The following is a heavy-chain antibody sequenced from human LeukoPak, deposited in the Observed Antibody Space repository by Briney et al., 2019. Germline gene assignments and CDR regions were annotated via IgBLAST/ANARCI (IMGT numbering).Heavy chain of an antibody. CDR2: VSGSGGST. Sequence: GGSLRLSCLASGFTFSSYAMSWVRQAPGKGLEWVSDVSGSGGSTYYADSVKGRFTISRDNSKNTLYLQMNSLRAEDTAVYYCAPWLVLNWFDPWGQGTLVTVSS. CDR3: APWLVLNWFDP. J-gene: IGHJ5*02. CDR1: GFTFSSYA. V-gene: IGHV3-23*01. D-gene: IGHD6-19*01.